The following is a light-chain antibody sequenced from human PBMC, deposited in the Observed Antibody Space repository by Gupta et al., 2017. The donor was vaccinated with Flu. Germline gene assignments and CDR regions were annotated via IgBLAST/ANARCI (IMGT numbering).Light chain of an antibody. CDR1: QSISTS. CDR3: QQRKNWPLFT. CDR2: HAS. Sequence: EIVLTHSPSTLSLSPGERATLSCRASQSISTSLAWYQQKPGQDPRLLIFHASTRATGIPARFSGSGSGTDFTFTIRSLEPEDFAVYYCQQRKNWPLFTFGGGTKVGVK. V-gene: IGKV3-11*01. J-gene: IGKJ4*01.